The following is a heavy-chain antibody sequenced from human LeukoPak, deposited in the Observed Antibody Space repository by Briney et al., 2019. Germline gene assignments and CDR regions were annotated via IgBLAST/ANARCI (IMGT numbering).Heavy chain of an antibody. V-gene: IGHV3-23*01. CDR1: GFTFSSYA. Sequence: GGSLRLSCAASGFTFSSYAMSWVRQAPGKGLEWVSAISGSGGSTYYADSVKGRFTISRDNSKNALYLQMNSLRAEDTAVYYCAKGDFWSGYYTGYGYWGQGTLVTVSS. J-gene: IGHJ4*02. CDR3: AKGDFWSGYYTGYGY. D-gene: IGHD3-3*01. CDR2: ISGSGGST.